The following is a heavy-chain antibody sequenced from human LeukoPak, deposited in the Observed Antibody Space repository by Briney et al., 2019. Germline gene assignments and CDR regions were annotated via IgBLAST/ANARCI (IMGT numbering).Heavy chain of an antibody. CDR1: GFTVSSNY. D-gene: IGHD1-26*01. V-gene: IGHV3-53*04. CDR3: AGGRDFDY. J-gene: IGHJ4*02. CDR2: IYSGGST. Sequence: LTGGSLRLSCAASGFTVSSNYMSWVRQAPGKGLEWVSVIYSGGSTYYADSVKGRFTISRHNSKSTLYLQMNSLRAEDTAVYYCAGGRDFDYWGQGTLVTVSS.